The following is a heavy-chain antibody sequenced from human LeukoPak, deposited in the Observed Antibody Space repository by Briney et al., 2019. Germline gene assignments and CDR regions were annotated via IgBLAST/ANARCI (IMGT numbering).Heavy chain of an antibody. CDR2: IYYSGST. D-gene: IGHD3-10*01. CDR1: GGSISSYY. J-gene: IGHJ4*02. V-gene: IGHV4-59*12. Sequence: KSSETLSLTCTASGGSISSYYWSWIRQPPGKGLEWIGSIYYSGSTYYNPSLKGRVAISVDTSKNQFSLKLSSVTAADTAVYYCARVEYYGSGTLDYWGQGTLVTVSS. CDR3: ARVEYYGSGTLDY.